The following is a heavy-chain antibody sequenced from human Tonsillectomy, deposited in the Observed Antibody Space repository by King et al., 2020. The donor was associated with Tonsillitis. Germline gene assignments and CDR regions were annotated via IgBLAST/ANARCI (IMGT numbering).Heavy chain of an antibody. Sequence: VQLVESGGGLVQPGGSLRLCCSASGFTFSSYAMSWVRQAPGKGLEWVSTISGSGAGTYFADSVKGRFTISRDNSKNTLFLQVNSLRAEDTAVYYCAKSEYWYVTSCSINGFDPWGQGTLVTVSS. J-gene: IGHJ5*02. D-gene: IGHD2-2*01. CDR2: ISGSGAGT. CDR1: GFTFSSYA. CDR3: AKSEYWYVTSCSINGFDP. V-gene: IGHV3-23*04.